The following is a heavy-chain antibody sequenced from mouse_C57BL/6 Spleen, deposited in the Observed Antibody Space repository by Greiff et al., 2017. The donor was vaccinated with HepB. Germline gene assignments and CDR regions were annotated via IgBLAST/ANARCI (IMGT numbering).Heavy chain of an antibody. CDR3: ARQFITTGGWYFDV. J-gene: IGHJ1*03. Sequence: VQLQQPGTELVKPGASVKLSCKASGYTFTSYWMHWVKQRPGQGLEWIGNINPSNGGTNYNEKFKSKATLTVDKSSSTAYMQLSSLTSEDSAVYYCARQFITTGGWYFDVWGTGTTVTVSS. CDR1: GYTFTSYW. V-gene: IGHV1-53*01. CDR2: INPSNGGT. D-gene: IGHD1-1*01.